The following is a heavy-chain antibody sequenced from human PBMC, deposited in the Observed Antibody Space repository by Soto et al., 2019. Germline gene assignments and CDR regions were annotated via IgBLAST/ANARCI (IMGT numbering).Heavy chain of an antibody. D-gene: IGHD1-26*01. Sequence: QLQLVQSGAEVREPGSSVKVSCKSSGGTFSSYTVIWVRQAPGQGLEWMGGITPTLNIAKYAEKFQGRVTITADESTSTVNMHLSSLRSEDTAVYFCARGYSSGSKPSAFDYWGQGTLVAVSS. CDR1: GGTFSSYT. CDR2: ITPTLNIA. V-gene: IGHV1-69*01. CDR3: ARGYSSGSKPSAFDY. J-gene: IGHJ4*02.